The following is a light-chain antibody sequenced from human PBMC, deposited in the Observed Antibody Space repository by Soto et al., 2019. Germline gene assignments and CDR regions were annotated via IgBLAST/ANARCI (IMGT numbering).Light chain of an antibody. Sequence: QSVLTQPASVSGSPGQSITISCTGTSSDVGGYNYVSWYQQHPGKAPKLMIYDVANRPSGVSDRFSGSKSGNTASLAISGLQAEDEGDYYCSSFTRTNTYVFGSGTKVTVL. CDR3: SSFTRTNTYV. CDR1: SSDVGGYNY. V-gene: IGLV2-14*03. J-gene: IGLJ1*01. CDR2: DVA.